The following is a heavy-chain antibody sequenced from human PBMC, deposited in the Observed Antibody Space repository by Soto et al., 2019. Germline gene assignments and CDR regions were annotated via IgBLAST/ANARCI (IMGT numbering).Heavy chain of an antibody. CDR3: AKDLKVSGGFHGSLNYYYGMVV. Sequence: QVQLAESGGGVVQPGRSLRISCAASGFSFSNHGMQWVRQAPGKGLEWVAVISYDGNVKYYTDSVKGRFAISRDNSESTLFLQMESLRPEDASVYYCAKDLKVSGGFHGSLNYYYGMVVWGQGTTVTVSS. V-gene: IGHV3-30*18. D-gene: IGHD3-10*01. CDR1: GFSFSNHG. J-gene: IGHJ6*02. CDR2: ISYDGNVK.